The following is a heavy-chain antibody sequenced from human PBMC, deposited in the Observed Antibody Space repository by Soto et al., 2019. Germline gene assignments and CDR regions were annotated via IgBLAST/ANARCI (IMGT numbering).Heavy chain of an antibody. D-gene: IGHD5-12*01. Sequence: GVSLRLSCTASGFTFGDYAMSWFRQAPGKGLEWVGFIRSKAYGGTPEYAASVKGRFTISRDDPKSIAYLQMNSLKTEDTAVYYCTKMGRGYRGDAAVHVIYWFHPWGQATLVTVSS. J-gene: IGHJ5*02. V-gene: IGHV3-49*03. CDR3: TKMGRGYRGDAAVHVIYWFHP. CDR2: IRSKAYGGTP. CDR1: GFTFGDYA.